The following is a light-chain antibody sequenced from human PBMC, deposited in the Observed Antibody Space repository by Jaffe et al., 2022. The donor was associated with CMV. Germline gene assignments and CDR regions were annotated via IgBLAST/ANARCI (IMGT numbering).Light chain of an antibody. V-gene: IGKV1-12*01. CDR1: QPFTTW. CDR3: QQADTFPIT. Sequence: DIQMTQSPSSVSASVGDRVTISCRASQPFTTWLAWYQQKPGIAPKLLIYAASSLKSTVSSRFRGSGSGTEFSLTITNVLPEDSAIYFCQQADTFPITFGQGTRLEI. CDR2: AAS. J-gene: IGKJ5*01.